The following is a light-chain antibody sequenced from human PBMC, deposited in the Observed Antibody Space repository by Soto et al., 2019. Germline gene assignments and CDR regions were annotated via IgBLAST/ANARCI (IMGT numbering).Light chain of an antibody. Sequence: EIVMTQSPATLSVSPGERATLSCRASQSVSSNVAWYQQIPGQTPRLLIYGASTRATGIPVRFSGSGSGTEFTLTISSLQSEDFEVYYCHQYDDGPYTFAQGTNVDIK. V-gene: IGKV3-15*01. CDR3: HQYDDGPYT. CDR2: GAS. CDR1: QSVSSN. J-gene: IGKJ2*01.